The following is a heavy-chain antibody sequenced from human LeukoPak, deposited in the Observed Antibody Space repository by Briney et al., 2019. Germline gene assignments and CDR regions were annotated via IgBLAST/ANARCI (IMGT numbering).Heavy chain of an antibody. CDR2: IRASGGST. Sequence: GGSLRLSCVASGFTFSSYAMSWVRQAPGKGLEWVSAIRASGGSTFYADSVRGRFTISRDNSKNTLDLQMNNLRAEDTAVYYCASSSSGWYNFDYWGQGTLVTVSS. CDR3: ASSSSGWYNFDY. V-gene: IGHV3-23*01. CDR1: GFTFSSYA. D-gene: IGHD6-19*01. J-gene: IGHJ4*02.